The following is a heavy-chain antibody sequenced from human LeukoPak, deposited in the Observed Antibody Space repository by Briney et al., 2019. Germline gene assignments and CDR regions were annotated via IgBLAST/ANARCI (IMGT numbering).Heavy chain of an antibody. D-gene: IGHD1-26*01. CDR2: IYYSGST. CDR1: GGSISSGDYY. V-gene: IGHV4-30-4*08. Sequence: PSETLSLTCTVSGGSISSGDYYWSWIRQPPGKGLEWIGYIYYSGSTYYNPSLKSRVTISVDTSKNQFSLKLSSVTAADTAVYYCARDLFGLVGAFDYWGQGTLVTVSS. J-gene: IGHJ4*02. CDR3: ARDLFGLVGAFDY.